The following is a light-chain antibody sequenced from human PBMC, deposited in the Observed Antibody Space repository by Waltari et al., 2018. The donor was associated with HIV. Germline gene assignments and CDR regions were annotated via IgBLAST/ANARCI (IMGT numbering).Light chain of an antibody. CDR2: LNSDGSD. CDR3: QTWGTGIQV. CDR1: SRHSSYA. J-gene: IGLJ3*02. V-gene: IGLV4-69*01. Sequence: QLVVTQSPSASASLGASVKFTCTLSSRHSSYAIAWHPQQPAKAPQYLLKLNSDGSDIRGDGSPDRFSGSSSGAERYLTISSLQSEDEAYYYCQTWGTGIQVFGGGTKLTVL.